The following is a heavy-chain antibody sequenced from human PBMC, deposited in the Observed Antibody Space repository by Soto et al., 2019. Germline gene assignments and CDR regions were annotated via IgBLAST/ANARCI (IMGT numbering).Heavy chain of an antibody. D-gene: IGHD3-3*01. CDR2: IYWDDDK. CDR1: GFSLSTSGVG. CDR3: AHRPYYDFWSGYYGGGDAFDI. Sequence: SGPTLVNHTQTLTLTCTFSGFSLSTSGVGVGWIRQPPGKALEWLALIYWDDDKRYSPSLKSRLTITKDPSKNQVVLTVTNMDPVDTGTYYCAHRPYYDFWSGYYGGGDAFDIWGQGTMVTVS. J-gene: IGHJ3*02. V-gene: IGHV2-5*02.